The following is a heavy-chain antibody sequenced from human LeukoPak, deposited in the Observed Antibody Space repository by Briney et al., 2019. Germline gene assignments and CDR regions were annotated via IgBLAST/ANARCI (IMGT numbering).Heavy chain of an antibody. D-gene: IGHD4-4*01. CDR3: AKGGVEDYSNYMGYYYYGMDV. CDR1: GFSLSNYW. Sequence: PGGSLRLSCAASGFSLSNYWMNWVRQAPGKGLEWVANIKQDGSEKNYVDSVKGRFTISRDNAKNSLILQMNSLRAEDTAVYYCAKGGVEDYSNYMGYYYYGMDVWGQGTTVTVSS. V-gene: IGHV3-7*03. CDR2: IKQDGSEK. J-gene: IGHJ6*02.